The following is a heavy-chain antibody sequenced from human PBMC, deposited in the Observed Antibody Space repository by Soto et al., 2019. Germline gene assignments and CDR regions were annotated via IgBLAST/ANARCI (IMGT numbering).Heavy chain of an antibody. D-gene: IGHD3-22*01. CDR3: AALNYYDRSGYLAPKDY. J-gene: IGHJ4*02. V-gene: IGHV1-58*01. CDR1: GFTFTSSA. Sequence: SVKVSCKASGFTFTSSAVQWVRQARGQRLEWIGWIVVGSGNTNYAQKFQERVTITRDMSTSTAYMELSSLRSEDTAVYYCAALNYYDRSGYLAPKDYWGQGSLVTVSS. CDR2: IVVGSGNT.